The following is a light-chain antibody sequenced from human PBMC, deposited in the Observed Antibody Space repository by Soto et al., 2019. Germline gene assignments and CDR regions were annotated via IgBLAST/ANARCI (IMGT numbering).Light chain of an antibody. CDR1: QSISRY. J-gene: IGKJ5*01. CDR2: VAS. V-gene: IGKV1-39*01. Sequence: IQMPQSPSSLSASVGGRGTITRLASQSISRYLNWYQQKPGKAPNLLIYVASSLQSEVPSRFSGSGSGTDFTLTITSLQPEDFATYYCQQSYGTPINFGQGTRLEIK. CDR3: QQSYGTPIN.